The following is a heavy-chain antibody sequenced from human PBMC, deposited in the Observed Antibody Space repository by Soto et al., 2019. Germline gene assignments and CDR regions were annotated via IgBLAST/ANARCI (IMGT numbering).Heavy chain of an antibody. D-gene: IGHD6-13*01. Sequence: PSETLSLTCTVSGGSISSSSYYWGWIRQPPGKGLEWIGSIYYSGSTYYNPSLKSRVTISVDTSKNQFSLKLSSVTAADTAVYYCAGYSSSSKGYYYVMDVWGQGTTVTVSS. CDR1: GGSISSSSYY. J-gene: IGHJ6*02. CDR3: AGYSSSSKGYYYVMDV. CDR2: IYYSGST. V-gene: IGHV4-39*01.